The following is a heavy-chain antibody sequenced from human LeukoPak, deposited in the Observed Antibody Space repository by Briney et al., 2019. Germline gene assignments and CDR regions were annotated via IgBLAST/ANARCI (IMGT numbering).Heavy chain of an antibody. J-gene: IGHJ4*02. CDR2: IYSGGST. CDR1: GFTVSSNY. Sequence: PGGSLRLFYAASGFTVSSNYMSWVRQAPGKGLEWVSVIYSGGSTNYADSVKGRFTISRDNSKNTLYLQMNSLRAEDTAVYYCARSGPIDHWGQGTLVTVSS. CDR3: ARSGPIDH. V-gene: IGHV3-66*01.